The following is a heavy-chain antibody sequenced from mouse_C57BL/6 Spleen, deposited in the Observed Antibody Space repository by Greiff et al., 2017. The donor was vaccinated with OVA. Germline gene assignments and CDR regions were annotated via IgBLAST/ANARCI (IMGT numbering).Heavy chain of an antibody. J-gene: IGHJ2*01. V-gene: IGHV1-26*01. CDR2: INPNNGGT. CDR3: ARKNWNFDD. D-gene: IGHD4-1*01. CDR1: GYTFTDYY. Sequence: VQLQQSGPELVKPGASVKISCKASGYTFTDYYMNWVKQSHGKSLEWIGDINPNNGGTSYNQKFTGKATLTVDKSSSTAYMELRSLTSEDSAVYYCARKNWNFDDWGQGTTLTVSS.